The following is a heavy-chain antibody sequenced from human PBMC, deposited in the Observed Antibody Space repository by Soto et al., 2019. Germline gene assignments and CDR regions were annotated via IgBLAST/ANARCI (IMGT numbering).Heavy chain of an antibody. D-gene: IGHD2-15*01. J-gene: IGHJ4*02. Sequence: ASVKVSCKASGYGFTSFGISWVRQAPGQGLEWVGWISAYNGNTIYAQKLQGRVTMTTDTSTSTTYMELRSLRSDDTAVYYCARDHCSGGSCYRHYFDYWGQGTLVTVSS. CDR3: ARDHCSGGSCYRHYFDY. CDR1: GYGFTSFG. V-gene: IGHV1-18*01. CDR2: ISAYNGNT.